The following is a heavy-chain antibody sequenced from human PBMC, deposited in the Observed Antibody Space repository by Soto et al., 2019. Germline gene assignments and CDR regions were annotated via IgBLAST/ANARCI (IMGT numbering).Heavy chain of an antibody. Sequence: QVQLQQWGAGLLKPSETLSLTCAVYGGSFSGYYWSWIRQPPGKGLEWIGEINHSGSTNYNPSLKSRVTISVDTSKNQFSLKLSSVTAADTAVYYCARGLVLWQWLIWGQGTLVTVSS. CDR2: INHSGST. CDR3: ARGLVLWQWLI. J-gene: IGHJ4*02. V-gene: IGHV4-34*01. CDR1: GGSFSGYY. D-gene: IGHD3-22*01.